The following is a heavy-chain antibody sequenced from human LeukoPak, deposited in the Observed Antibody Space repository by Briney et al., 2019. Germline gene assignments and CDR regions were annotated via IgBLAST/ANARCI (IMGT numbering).Heavy chain of an antibody. CDR2: ISGSGGST. Sequence: PGGSLRLSCAASGFTFSSYAMSWVRQAPGKGLEWVSAISGSGGSTYYADSVKGRFTISRDNSKNTLYLQMNSLRAEDTAVYYCAKFPGAPYGDYVDYWARGPWSPSPQ. CDR1: GFTFSSYA. CDR3: AKFPGAPYGDYVDY. V-gene: IGHV3-23*01. D-gene: IGHD4-17*01. J-gene: IGHJ4*02.